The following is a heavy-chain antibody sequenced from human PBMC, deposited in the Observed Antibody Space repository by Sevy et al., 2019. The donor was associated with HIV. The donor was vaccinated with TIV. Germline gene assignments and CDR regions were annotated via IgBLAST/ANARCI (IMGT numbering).Heavy chain of an antibody. CDR3: ASPGGYRYGSLLDY. CDR2: INPNSGDT. V-gene: IGHV1-2*02. J-gene: IGHJ4*02. Sequence: ASVKVSCKASGYTFTGYFIHWVRQAPGQGLEWMGWINPNSGDTNYEQKFQGRVTVTRDTSINTAYMELSRLRSDDTAVYYCASPGGYRYGSLLDYWGQGTLVTVSS. D-gene: IGHD5-18*01. CDR1: GYTFTGYF.